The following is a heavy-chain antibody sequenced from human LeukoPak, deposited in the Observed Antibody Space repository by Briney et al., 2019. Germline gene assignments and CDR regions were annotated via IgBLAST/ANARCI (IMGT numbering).Heavy chain of an antibody. CDR3: ARESGFGKPLDY. J-gene: IGHJ4*02. V-gene: IGHV3-21*01. CDR2: ISGSSSYI. CDR1: GFTFSSSS. D-gene: IGHD3-10*01. Sequence: GGSLRLSCAASGFTFSSSSMNWVRQAPGKGLEWVSSISGSSSYIYYVDSVKGRFTISRDNAKNSLYLQMNSLRAEDTAVYYCARESGFGKPLDYWGQGTLVTVSS.